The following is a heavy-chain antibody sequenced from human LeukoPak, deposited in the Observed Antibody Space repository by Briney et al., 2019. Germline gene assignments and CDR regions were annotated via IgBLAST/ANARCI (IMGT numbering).Heavy chain of an antibody. V-gene: IGHV4-34*01. Sequence: SETLSLTCAVYGGSFSGYYWSWIRQPPGKGLEWIGEINHSGSTNYNPSLKSRVTISADTSKNQFSLRLSSVTAADTAVYYCVRVDNGGNYFDYWGQGTLVTVSS. CDR2: INHSGST. CDR1: GGSFSGYY. J-gene: IGHJ4*02. D-gene: IGHD4-23*01. CDR3: VRVDNGGNYFDY.